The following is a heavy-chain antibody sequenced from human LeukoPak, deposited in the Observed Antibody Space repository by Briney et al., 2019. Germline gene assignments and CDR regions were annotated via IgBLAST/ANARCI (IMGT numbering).Heavy chain of an antibody. CDR2: IYYSGST. Sequence: SETLSLTCTVSGGSISSGGYYWSWIRQHPGKGLEWIGYIYYSGSTYYNPSLKSRVTISVDTSKNQFSLKLSSVTAADTAVYYCARGRGDYYGSGSYYNSWGQGTLVTVSS. CDR1: GGSISSGGYY. D-gene: IGHD3-10*01. V-gene: IGHV4-31*03. J-gene: IGHJ4*02. CDR3: ARGRGDYYGSGSYYNS.